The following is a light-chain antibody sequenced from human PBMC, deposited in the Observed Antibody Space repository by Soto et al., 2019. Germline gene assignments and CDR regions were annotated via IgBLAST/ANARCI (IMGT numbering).Light chain of an antibody. Sequence: QSALTQPASVSGSPGQSITISCTGSSSDVGSYDLVSWYQQHPGKAPKLIIYEVTQRPSGVSIRFSGSKSGITSSLTISGLQAEDEADYYCCSYAGSITYWVFGGGTKLTVL. CDR2: EVT. J-gene: IGLJ3*02. CDR1: SSDVGSYDL. CDR3: CSYAGSITYWV. V-gene: IGLV2-23*02.